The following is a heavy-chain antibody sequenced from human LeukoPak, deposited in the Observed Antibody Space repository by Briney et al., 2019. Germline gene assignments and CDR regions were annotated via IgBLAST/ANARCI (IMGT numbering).Heavy chain of an antibody. CDR2: IYPGDSDT. J-gene: IGHJ4*02. Sequence: GESLKISCKGSGYSFTTYWIGWVRQMPGKGLEWMGIIYPGDSDTRYSPSFQGQVTISADKSISTAYLQWSSLKASATAMYYCARARYCSGGSCYAEYWGQGTLVTVSS. CDR3: ARARYCSGGSCYAEY. CDR1: GYSFTTYW. V-gene: IGHV5-51*01. D-gene: IGHD2-15*01.